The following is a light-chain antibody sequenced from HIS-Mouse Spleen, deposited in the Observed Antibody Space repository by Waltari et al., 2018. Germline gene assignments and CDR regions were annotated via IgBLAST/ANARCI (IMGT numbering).Light chain of an antibody. V-gene: IGLV2-11*01. CDR1: SSHVGGYNY. Sequence: QSALTQPRSVSGSPGQSVTISCTGTSSHVGGYNYVSWYHQHPAKAHKLMIYDVSKRPSGVPNRFSGSSSGTMATLTISGAQVEDEADYYCYSTDSSGNHRVFGGGTKLTVL. CDR3: YSTDSSGNHRV. CDR2: DVS. J-gene: IGLJ2*01.